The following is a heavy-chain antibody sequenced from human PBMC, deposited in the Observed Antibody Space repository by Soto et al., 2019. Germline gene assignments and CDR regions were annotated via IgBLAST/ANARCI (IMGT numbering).Heavy chain of an antibody. D-gene: IGHD4-17*01. CDR3: GKAQNYGDYNWYFAL. CDR2: IRGSGGTT. J-gene: IGHJ2*01. Sequence: EVQLLESGGGLVQPGGSLRLSCAASGFTFSSYAMTWVRQAPGKGLEWVSAIRGSGGTTYYPGSVKGRFTISRDNSKNTLYLQMNSLRAEDTAVYYCGKAQNYGDYNWYFALWGRGTLVTVSS. CDR1: GFTFSSYA. V-gene: IGHV3-23*01.